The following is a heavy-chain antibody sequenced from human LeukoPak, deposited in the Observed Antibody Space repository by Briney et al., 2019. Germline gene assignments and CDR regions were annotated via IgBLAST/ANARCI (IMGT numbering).Heavy chain of an antibody. V-gene: IGHV1-18*01. D-gene: IGHD6-6*01. Sequence: ASVKVSCKASGYTFTSYGISWVRQAPGRGLEWMGWISAYNGNTNYAQKLQGRVTMTTDTSTSTAYMELRSLRSDDTAVYYCARAREYSSSSNVDYWGQGTLVTVSS. J-gene: IGHJ4*02. CDR1: GYTFTSYG. CDR3: ARAREYSSSSNVDY. CDR2: ISAYNGNT.